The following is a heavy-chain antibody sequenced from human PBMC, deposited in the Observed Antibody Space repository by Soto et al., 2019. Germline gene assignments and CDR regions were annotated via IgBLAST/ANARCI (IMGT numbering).Heavy chain of an antibody. D-gene: IGHD3-3*01. CDR1: GFTFSNHA. Sequence: GVSLRLSCIVSGFTFSNHAMSWVRQAPGKGLEWVSGISDTGGSTYYANSVKGRFTISRDNSRNTLSLQMNALRAEDTAVYYCAKDLSVFGVVTTYYFDFWGQGTLVTVSS. V-gene: IGHV3-23*01. J-gene: IGHJ4*02. CDR2: ISDTGGST. CDR3: AKDLSVFGVVTTYYFDF.